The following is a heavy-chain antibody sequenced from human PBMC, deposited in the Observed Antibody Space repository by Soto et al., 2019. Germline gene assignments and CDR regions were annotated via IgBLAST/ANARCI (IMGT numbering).Heavy chain of an antibody. CDR3: ARGGYYGSGSPKYYYMDV. CDR1: GGSISSYY. J-gene: IGHJ6*03. V-gene: IGHV4-59*12. Sequence: SETLSLTCTVSGGSISSYYWSWIRQPPGKGLEWIGYIYYSGSTNYNPSLKSRVTISVDTSKNQFSLKLSSVTAADTAVYYCARGGYYGSGSPKYYYMDVWGKGTTVTVSS. CDR2: IYYSGST. D-gene: IGHD3-10*01.